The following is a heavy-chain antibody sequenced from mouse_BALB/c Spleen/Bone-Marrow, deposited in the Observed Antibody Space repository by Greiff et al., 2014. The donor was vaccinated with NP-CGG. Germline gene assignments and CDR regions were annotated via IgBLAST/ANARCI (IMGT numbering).Heavy chain of an antibody. CDR2: IGSGGTYI. Sequence: EVKLVESGGDLVKPGGSLKLSCAASGFTYSHYGMSWVRQTPDKRLEWVATIGSGGTYIYYSDSVKGRFTISRDNAKNILYLQMSSLKSEDTAMYYCARHLLLRSSNTMDYWGQGTSVTVPS. J-gene: IGHJ4*01. D-gene: IGHD1-1*01. CDR3: ARHLLLRSSNTMDY. V-gene: IGHV5-6*02. CDR1: GFTYSHYG.